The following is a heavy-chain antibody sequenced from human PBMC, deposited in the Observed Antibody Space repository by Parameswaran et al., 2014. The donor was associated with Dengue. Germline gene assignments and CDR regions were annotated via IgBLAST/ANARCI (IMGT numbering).Heavy chain of an antibody. CDR3: ARYDFWSGYYTGSTGSLYYYGMDV. Sequence: VRQAPGKGLEWIGEIYHSGSTNYNPSLKSRVTISVDKSKNQFSLKLSSVTAADTAVYYCARYDFWSGYYTGSTGSLYYYGMDVWGQGTTVTVSS. V-gene: IGHV4-4*02. D-gene: IGHD3-3*01. CDR2: IYHSGST. J-gene: IGHJ6*02.